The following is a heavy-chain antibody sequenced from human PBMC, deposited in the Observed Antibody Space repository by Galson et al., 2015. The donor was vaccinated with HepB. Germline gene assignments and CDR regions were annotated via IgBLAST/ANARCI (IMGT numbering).Heavy chain of an antibody. D-gene: IGHD3-22*01. J-gene: IGHJ4*02. Sequence: SETLSLTCAVYGGSFSGYYWSWIRQPPGKGLEWIGEINHSGSTNYNPSLKSRVTISVDTSKNQFSLKLSSVTAADTAVYYCARAALNRVVWHWGQGTLVTVSS. V-gene: IGHV4-34*01. CDR2: INHSGST. CDR1: GGSFSGYY. CDR3: ARAALNRVVWH.